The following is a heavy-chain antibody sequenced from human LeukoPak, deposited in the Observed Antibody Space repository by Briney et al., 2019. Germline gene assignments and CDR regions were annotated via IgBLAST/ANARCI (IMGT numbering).Heavy chain of an antibody. CDR3: ARVWIRDYMDV. D-gene: IGHD1-1*01. J-gene: IGHJ6*03. CDR1: GFSFSNYA. V-gene: IGHV3-23*01. CDR2: ITADGGST. Sequence: GGSLRLSCEVSGFSFSNYAMNWVRQAPGKGLEWVSAITADGGSTHYTISVKGRFIISRDTPKNTLYLQVNNVRAEDTAVYFCARVWIRDYMDVWGKGTTVSVSS.